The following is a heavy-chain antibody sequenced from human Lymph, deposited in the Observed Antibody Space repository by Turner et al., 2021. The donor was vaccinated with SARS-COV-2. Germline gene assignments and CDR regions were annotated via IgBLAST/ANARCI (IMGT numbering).Heavy chain of an antibody. D-gene: IGHD3-10*01. V-gene: IGHV1-2*02. CDR1: GYTLTDYY. CDR3: ARSRDLQSMVRGVDPFDY. J-gene: IGHJ4*02. CDR2: IHPNSGGT. Sequence: QVQLVQSGAEVKKPGASVKVSCKASGYTLTDYYMHWVRQAPGQGLEWMGWIHPNSGGTNYAQKFQGRVTMTRDTSISTAYMDLSRLRSDDTAMYYCARSRDLQSMVRGVDPFDYWGQGTLVTVSS.